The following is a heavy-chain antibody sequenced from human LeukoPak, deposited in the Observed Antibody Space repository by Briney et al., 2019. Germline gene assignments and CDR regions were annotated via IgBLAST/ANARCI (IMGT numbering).Heavy chain of an antibody. CDR1: GGSFSGYY. CDR2: INHSGST. J-gene: IGHJ6*03. V-gene: IGHV4-34*01. Sequence: PSETLSLTCAVYGGSFSGYYWSWIRQPPGKGLEWMGEINHSGSTYYNPSLKSRVTISVDTSKNQFSLKLSSVTAADTAVYYCARTNYYYYYMDVWGKGTTVTVSS. CDR3: ARTNYYYYYMDV.